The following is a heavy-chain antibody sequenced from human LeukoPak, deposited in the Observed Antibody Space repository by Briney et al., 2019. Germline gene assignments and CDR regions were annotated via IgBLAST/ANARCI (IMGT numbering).Heavy chain of an antibody. CDR3: ARSEYCSSTSCYPVDTAMWPNWFDP. CDR2: IYYSGST. CDR1: GGSISSGGYY. J-gene: IGHJ5*02. V-gene: IGHV4-31*03. Sequence: SETLSLTCTVSGGSISSGGYYWSWIRQPPGKGLEWIGYIYYSGSTYYNPSLKSRVTISVDTSKNQFSLKLSSVTAADTAVYYCARSEYCSSTSCYPVDTAMWPNWFDPWGQGTLVTVSS. D-gene: IGHD2-2*01.